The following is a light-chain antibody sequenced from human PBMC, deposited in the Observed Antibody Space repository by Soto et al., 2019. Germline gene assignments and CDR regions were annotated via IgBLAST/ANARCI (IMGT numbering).Light chain of an antibody. V-gene: IGKV1-39*01. J-gene: IGKJ5*01. CDR1: QSIHSY. Sequence: DIQMTLGLSCLRTSVEDRVTLTDRARQSIHSYLSCCRLEPRKAPKTLIYAASSLQSGVPSRLRGCGSGIDLNLTICSIKLEDRATYCCQQNYDTPLSFGKGTRLEIK. CDR3: QQNYDTPLS. CDR2: AAS.